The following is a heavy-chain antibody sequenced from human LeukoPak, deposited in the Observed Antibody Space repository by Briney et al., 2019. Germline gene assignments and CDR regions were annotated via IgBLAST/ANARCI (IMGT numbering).Heavy chain of an antibody. J-gene: IGHJ4*02. V-gene: IGHV3-53*01. D-gene: IGHD4-11*01. CDR2: IYGGGGT. CDR1: GFSVSNNY. CDR3: ARSRLGYSNFDF. Sequence: GGSLRLSCAASGFSVSNNYMHWVRQAPGKGLEWVSVIYGGGGTDYADSVKGRLTISRDTSTNTVYLQMNSLGAEDTAVYYCARSRLGYSNFDFWGQGALVTVSS.